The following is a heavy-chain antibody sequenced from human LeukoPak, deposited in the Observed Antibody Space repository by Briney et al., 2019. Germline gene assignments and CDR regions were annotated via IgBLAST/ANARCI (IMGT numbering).Heavy chain of an antibody. CDR2: IKSKTDGGTT. D-gene: IGHD3-3*01. J-gene: IGHJ4*02. V-gene: IGHV3-15*01. Sequence: SGGSLRLSCAASGFTFRNYGLSWVRQAPGKGLEWVGRIKSKTDGGTTDYAAPVKGRFTISRDDSKNTLYLQMNSLKTEDTAVYYCTTPGFWSGYYPGGFDYWGQGTLVTVSS. CDR3: TTPGFWSGYYPGGFDY. CDR1: GFTFRNYG.